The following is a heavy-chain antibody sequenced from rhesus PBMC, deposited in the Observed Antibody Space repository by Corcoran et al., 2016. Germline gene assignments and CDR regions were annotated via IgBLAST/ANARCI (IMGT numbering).Heavy chain of an antibody. D-gene: IGHD2-21*01. CDR1: GGSISSNW. V-gene: IGHV4-173*01. Sequence: QLQLQESGPGLVKPSETLSLTCAVSGGSISSNWWSWIRQPPGKGLEWIGRISGSGGSTHYNPSLKSRVTISTDTSKNQFSRKLSSVTAADTAVYYCAREWCTGSGCSSLDVWGRGVLVTVSS. CDR2: ISGSGGST. J-gene: IGHJ5-2*02. CDR3: AREWCTGSGCSSLDV.